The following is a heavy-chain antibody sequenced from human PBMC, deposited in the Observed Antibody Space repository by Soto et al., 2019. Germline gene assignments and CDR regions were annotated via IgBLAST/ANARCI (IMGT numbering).Heavy chain of an antibody. V-gene: IGHV5-10-1*01. D-gene: IGHD3-22*01. CDR2: IDPSDSYT. Sequence: GESLKISCKGSGYSFTSYWISWVRQMPGKGLEWMGRIDPSDSYTNYSPSFQGHVTISADKSISTAYLQWSSLKASDTAMYYCARRPYYYDSSGYYDSYNYYGMDVWGQGTTVTVSS. J-gene: IGHJ6*02. CDR1: GYSFTSYW. CDR3: ARRPYYYDSSGYYDSYNYYGMDV.